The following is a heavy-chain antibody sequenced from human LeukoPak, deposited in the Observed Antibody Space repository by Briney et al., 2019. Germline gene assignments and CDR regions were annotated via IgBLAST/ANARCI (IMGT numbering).Heavy chain of an antibody. V-gene: IGHV3-21*01. CDR3: AIWETVSYTIAFED. Sequence: GGSLRLSCAASGFTFSSYSMNWVRQAPGKGLEWVSYISSDGAHKFYADSVRGRFTISRDNAKKSLYLQMNSLRAEDTGVYYCAIWETVSYTIAFEDWGQGTLVTVSS. D-gene: IGHD1-26*01. CDR2: ISSDGAHK. J-gene: IGHJ4*02. CDR1: GFTFSSYS.